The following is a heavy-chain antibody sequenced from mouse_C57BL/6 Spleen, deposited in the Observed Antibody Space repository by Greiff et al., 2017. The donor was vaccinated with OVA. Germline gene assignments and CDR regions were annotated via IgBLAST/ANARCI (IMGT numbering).Heavy chain of an antibody. CDR2: ISSGGSYT. Sequence: EVMLVESGGDLVKPGGSLKLSCAASGFTFSSYGMSWVRQTPDKRLEWVATISSGGSYTYYPDSVKGRFTISRDNAKNTLYLQMSSLKSEDTAMYYCARFITTVVAKSPYYFDYWGQGTTLTVSS. D-gene: IGHD1-1*01. V-gene: IGHV5-6*01. J-gene: IGHJ2*01. CDR3: ARFITTVVAKSPYYFDY. CDR1: GFTFSSYG.